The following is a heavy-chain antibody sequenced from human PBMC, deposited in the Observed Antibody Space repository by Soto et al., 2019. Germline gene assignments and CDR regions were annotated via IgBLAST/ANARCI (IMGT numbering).Heavy chain of an antibody. J-gene: IGHJ6*03. CDR2: MNPNSGNT. V-gene: IGHV1-8*01. Sequence: ASVKVSCKASGYTFTSYDINWVRQATGQGLEWMGWMNPNSGNTGYAQKFQGRVTMTRNTSISTAYMELSSLRSEDTAVYYCARRGMGCSSTSCPQYYYYYYYMDVWGKGTTVTVSS. CDR3: ARRGMGCSSTSCPQYYYYYYYMDV. CDR1: GYTFTSYD. D-gene: IGHD2-2*01.